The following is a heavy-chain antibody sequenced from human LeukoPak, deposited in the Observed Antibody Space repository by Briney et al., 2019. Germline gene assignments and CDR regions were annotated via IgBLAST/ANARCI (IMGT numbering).Heavy chain of an antibody. Sequence: PGGSLRLSCAASGFTFSSYSMNWVRQAPGKGLEWVSLIYSDGRTYYADSVKGRCTISRDGSKNTLYLQMNSLRVEDTAVYYCARGLFLSGYLDAFDIWGQGTVVTVSS. J-gene: IGHJ3*02. CDR2: IYSDGRT. CDR3: ARGLFLSGYLDAFDI. CDR1: GFTFSSYS. V-gene: IGHV3-53*01. D-gene: IGHD3-22*01.